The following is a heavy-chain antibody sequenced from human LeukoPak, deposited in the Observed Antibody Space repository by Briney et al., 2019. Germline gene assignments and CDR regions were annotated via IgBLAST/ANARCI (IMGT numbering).Heavy chain of an antibody. V-gene: IGHV4-59*01. CDR2: IYYSGST. CDR1: GGSISRYY. Sequence: SQTLSLICTVTGGSISRYYWSWIRQPPGKGLEWIGYIYYSGSTNYNPSLKSRVTISVDTSKNQFSLKLSSVTAADTAVYYCVFTDSSVDYWGQGTLVTVSS. D-gene: IGHD3-22*01. CDR3: VFTDSSVDY. J-gene: IGHJ4*02.